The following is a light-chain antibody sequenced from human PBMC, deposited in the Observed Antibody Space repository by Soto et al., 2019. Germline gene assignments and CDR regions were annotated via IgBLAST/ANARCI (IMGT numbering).Light chain of an antibody. V-gene: IGKV3-20*01. CDR2: AAS. CDR3: QQYGSSPRT. Sequence: EIVLTQSPGTLSLSPGERATLSCRASQTVSSSYLAWYQQKPGQAPRLLVYAASSRATGIQDRFSGSGSGTDFTLTIRRLEPEDFAVYYCQQYGSSPRTFGQGTKVEIK. CDR1: QTVSSSY. J-gene: IGKJ2*01.